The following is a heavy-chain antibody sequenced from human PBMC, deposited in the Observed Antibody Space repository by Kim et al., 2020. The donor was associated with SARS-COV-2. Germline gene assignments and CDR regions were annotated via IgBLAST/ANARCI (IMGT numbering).Heavy chain of an antibody. J-gene: IGHJ6*01. CDR3: AKDLDVMPVTNNYYYGM. D-gene: IGHD4-17*01. V-gene: IGHV3-30*18. Sequence: GGSLRLSCAASGFTFSSYGMHWVRQAPGKGLEWVAVISYDGSNKYYADSVKGRFTISRDNSKNTLYLQMNSLRAEDTAVYYCAKDLDVMPVTNNYYYGM. CDR2: ISYDGSNK. CDR1: GFTFSSYG.